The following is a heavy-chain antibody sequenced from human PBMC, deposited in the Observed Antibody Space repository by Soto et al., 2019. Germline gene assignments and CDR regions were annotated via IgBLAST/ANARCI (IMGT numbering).Heavy chain of an antibody. J-gene: IGHJ5*02. CDR2: ISYSGTT. D-gene: IGHD3-22*01. Sequence: SETLSLTXAVSGDSISNYFWNWIRQPPGKGLEWIGYISYSGTTKYNPSLKSRVTISVDTSKNQFSLRLRSLTAADTAVYHCARSGSDISGFYLNQFDPWGQGTLVTVS. V-gene: IGHV4-59*01. CDR3: ARSGSDISGFYLNQFDP. CDR1: GDSISNYF.